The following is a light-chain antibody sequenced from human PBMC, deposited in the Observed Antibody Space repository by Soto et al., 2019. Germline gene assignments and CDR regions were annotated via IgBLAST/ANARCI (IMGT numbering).Light chain of an antibody. J-gene: IGLJ1*01. CDR1: SSNIGSNT. CDR2: NNN. V-gene: IGLV1-44*01. Sequence: QSVLTQPPSASGTPGQRVTLTCSGSSSNIGSNTVNWYQQLPGTAPKLLIYNNNQRPSGVPDRFSGSKSGTSASLAISGLRSEDEADDYCAAWDDSLNGLVFGTGTKVTVL. CDR3: AAWDDSLNGLV.